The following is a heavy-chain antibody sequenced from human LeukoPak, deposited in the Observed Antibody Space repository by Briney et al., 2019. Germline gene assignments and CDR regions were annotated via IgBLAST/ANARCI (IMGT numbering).Heavy chain of an antibody. D-gene: IGHD6-13*01. Sequence: GVSLTLSCAASGFTFSGSAMHWVRQASGKGLEWVGRIRSKANSYATAYAASVKGRFTISRDDSKNTAYLQMNSLKTEDTAVYYCTRHVGDPGIAAAGYYYYGMDVWGQGTTVTVSS. V-gene: IGHV3-73*01. J-gene: IGHJ6*02. CDR3: TRHVGDPGIAAAGYYYYGMDV. CDR1: GFTFSGSA. CDR2: IRSKANSYAT.